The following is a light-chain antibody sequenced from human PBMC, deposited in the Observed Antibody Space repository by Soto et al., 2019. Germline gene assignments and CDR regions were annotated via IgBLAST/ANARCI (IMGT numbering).Light chain of an antibody. J-gene: IGKJ1*01. CDR2: WAS. Sequence: DIVMTQSPDSLAVSLGERATINCKSSQSVLYSSNNKNYLAGYQQKPGQPPKLLIYWASTRESGVPDRLSGSGSGTDFTLTISSLQAEDVAVYYCQQYYSTPTWTFGQGTKVEIK. CDR1: QSVLYSSNNKNY. V-gene: IGKV4-1*01. CDR3: QQYYSTPTWT.